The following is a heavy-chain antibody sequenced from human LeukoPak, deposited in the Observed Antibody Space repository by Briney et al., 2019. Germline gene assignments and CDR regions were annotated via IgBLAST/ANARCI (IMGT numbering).Heavy chain of an antibody. CDR1: GFTFSSYG. CDR2: IRYDGSNK. V-gene: IGHV3-30*02. Sequence: PGGSLRLSCAASGFTFSSYGMHWVRQAPGKGLEWVAFIRYDGSNKKYADSVKGRFTISRDNAKNSLFLQMSTLRAEDTGVYYCARDGGSYAYWGQGTLVTVSP. CDR3: ARDGGSYAY. D-gene: IGHD1-26*01. J-gene: IGHJ4*02.